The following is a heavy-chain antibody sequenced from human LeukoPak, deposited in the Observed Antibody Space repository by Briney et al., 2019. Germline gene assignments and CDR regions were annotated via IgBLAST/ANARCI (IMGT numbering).Heavy chain of an antibody. CDR2: INPNSGGT. V-gene: IGHV1-2*02. D-gene: IGHD3-9*01. CDR1: GYTFTGYY. CDR3: ARTFGNILTGYYPDY. J-gene: IGHJ4*02. Sequence: ASVKVSCKASGYTFTGYYMHWVRQAPGQELERMGWINPNSGGTNYAQKFQGRVTMTRDTSISTAYMELSRLRSDDTAVYYCARTFGNILTGYYPDYWGQGTLVTVSS.